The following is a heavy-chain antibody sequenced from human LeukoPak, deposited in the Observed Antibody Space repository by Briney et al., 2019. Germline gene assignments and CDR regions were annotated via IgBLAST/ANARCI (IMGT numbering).Heavy chain of an antibody. D-gene: IGHD6-13*01. CDR2: IRSKANSYAT. CDR3: TRLERSSSWEYYYYYYMDV. CDR1: GFTFSGSA. J-gene: IGHJ6*03. V-gene: IGHV3-73*01. Sequence: GGSLRLSCAASGFTFSGSAMHWVRQASGKGLEWVGRIRSKANSYATAYAASVKGRFTISRDDSKNTAYLQMNSLKTEDTAVYYCTRLERSSSWEYYYYYYMDVWGKGTTVTVSS.